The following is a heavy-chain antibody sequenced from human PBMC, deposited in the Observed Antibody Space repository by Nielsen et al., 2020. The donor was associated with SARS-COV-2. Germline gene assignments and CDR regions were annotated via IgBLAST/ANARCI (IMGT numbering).Heavy chain of an antibody. CDR3: ARDLSGNWYFDL. CDR2: ISSSGSRF. Sequence: GESLKISCAASGFTFSSYWMSWVRQAPGKGLEWVSFISSSGSRFYYADSVKGRFTISRDNSKNTLYLQMNSLRAGDTAVYYCARDLSGNWYFDLWGRGTLVTVSS. V-gene: IGHV3-48*01. J-gene: IGHJ2*01. CDR1: GFTFSSYW. D-gene: IGHD2/OR15-2a*01.